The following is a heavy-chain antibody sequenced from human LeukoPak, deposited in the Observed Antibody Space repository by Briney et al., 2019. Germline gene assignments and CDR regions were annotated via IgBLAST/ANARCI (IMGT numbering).Heavy chain of an antibody. CDR3: ARAYQPLGGLSFPDQ. D-gene: IGHD3-16*02. J-gene: IGHJ5*02. V-gene: IGHV7-4-1*02. CDR1: GYTFISYG. CDR2: INPNTGNP. Sequence: GASVKVSCKASGYTFISYGMNWVRQAPGQGLEWMGWINPNTGNPTYAQGFTGRFVFSLDTSVSTAYLQISSLKAEDTAVYYCARAYQPLGGLSFPDQWGQGTLVTVSS.